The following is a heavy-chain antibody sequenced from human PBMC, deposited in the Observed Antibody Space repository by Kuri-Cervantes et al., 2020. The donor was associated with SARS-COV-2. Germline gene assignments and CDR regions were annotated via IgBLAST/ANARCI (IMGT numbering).Heavy chain of an antibody. J-gene: IGHJ4*02. D-gene: IGHD4-17*01. CDR2: ISYEETYK. V-gene: IGHV3-30*03. CDR3: ARDLSQYGDPGFDF. CDR1: RFTFRNYG. Sequence: GESLKIYCAASRFTFRNYGMHWVRQAPGKGLEWVALISYEETYKYYADSVEGRFTISRDNSENTLYLQMNSLRAEDTALYYCARDLSQYGDPGFDFWGQGTLVTVSS.